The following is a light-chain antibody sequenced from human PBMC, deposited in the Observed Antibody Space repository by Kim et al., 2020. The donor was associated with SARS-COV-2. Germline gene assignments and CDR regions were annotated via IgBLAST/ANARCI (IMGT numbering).Light chain of an antibody. CDR2: DVT. Sequence: GQSVTMSCTATSSEFDRHDYVSWYQHRPGKVPKLIIYDVTERPSGVPDRFSGSKSGNTASLTIFGLQAEDEADYYCCAYAGSYAMPFGGGTKVTVL. CDR1: SSEFDRHDY. J-gene: IGLJ2*01. V-gene: IGLV2-11*01. CDR3: CAYAGSYAMP.